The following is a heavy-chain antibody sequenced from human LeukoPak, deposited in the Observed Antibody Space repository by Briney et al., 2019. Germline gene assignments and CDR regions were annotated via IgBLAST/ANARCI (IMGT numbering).Heavy chain of an antibody. CDR2: IYYSRST. CDR3: ARLYEGYCSGGSCYWFDP. J-gene: IGHJ5*02. CDR1: GGSISSSSYY. Sequence: SETLSLTCTVSGGSISSSSYYWGWIRQPPGKGLEWIGSIYYSRSTYYNPSLKSRVTISVDTSKNQFSLKLSSVTAADTAVYYCARLYEGYCSGGSCYWFDPWGQGILVTVSS. V-gene: IGHV4-39*01. D-gene: IGHD2-15*01.